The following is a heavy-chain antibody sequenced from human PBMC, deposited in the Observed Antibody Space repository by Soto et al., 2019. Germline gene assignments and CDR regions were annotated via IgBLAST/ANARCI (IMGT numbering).Heavy chain of an antibody. V-gene: IGHV4-34*01. CDR1: GGSFSGYY. CDR2: INHSGST. Sequence: SETLSLTCAVYGGSFSGYYWSWIRQPPGKGLEWIGEINHSGSTNYNPSLKSRVTISVDTSKNQFSLKLSSVTAADTAVYYCARLRISVVVAAPNWFDPWGQGTLVTVSS. CDR3: ARLRISVVVAAPNWFDP. J-gene: IGHJ5*02. D-gene: IGHD2-15*01.